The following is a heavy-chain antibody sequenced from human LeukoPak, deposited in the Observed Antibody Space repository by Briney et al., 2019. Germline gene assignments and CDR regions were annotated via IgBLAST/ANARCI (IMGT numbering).Heavy chain of an antibody. J-gene: IGHJ5*02. CDR3: ARRHPDCSGGSCYWFDP. CDR2: IIPIFGTA. V-gene: IGHV1-69*05. D-gene: IGHD2-15*01. CDR1: GGTFSSYA. Sequence: SVKVSCKASGGTFSSYAISWVRQAPGQGLEWMGRIIPIFGTANYAQKFQGRVTITTDESTSTAYMELSSLRSEDTAVYYCARRHPDCSGGSCYWFDPWGQGTLVTVSS.